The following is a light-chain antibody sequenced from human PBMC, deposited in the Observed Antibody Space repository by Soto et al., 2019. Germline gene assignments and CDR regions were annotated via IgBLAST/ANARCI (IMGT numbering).Light chain of an antibody. CDR2: AAS. Sequence: DIQMAQSPSSLSASVGDRVTITCRASQGIRNDLGWFQQNPGKAPNRLIYAASSLQSGVPSRFSGSGSGTEFTLTVSSLQPEDFATYYCLQQSSYPPLTFGGRTRVEIK. V-gene: IGKV1-17*01. CDR3: LQQSSYPPLT. J-gene: IGKJ4*01. CDR1: QGIRND.